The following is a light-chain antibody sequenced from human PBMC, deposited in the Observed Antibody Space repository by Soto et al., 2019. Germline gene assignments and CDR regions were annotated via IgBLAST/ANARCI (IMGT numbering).Light chain of an antibody. CDR2: AAS. CDR1: QGISTW. CDR3: QQTNTFPLS. V-gene: IGKV1-12*01. J-gene: IGKJ3*01. Sequence: DIQMTQSPSFVSASVGDRVTITCRASQGISTWLAWYQQKPGKAPNLLIYAASNLQNGVPSRFSGSGSATDFTLTISSLQPEDFATYDCQQTNTFPLSFGPGTKVDVK.